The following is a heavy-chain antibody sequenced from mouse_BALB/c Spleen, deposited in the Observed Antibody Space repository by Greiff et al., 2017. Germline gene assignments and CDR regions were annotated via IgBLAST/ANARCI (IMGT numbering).Heavy chain of an antibody. CDR2: IYPGDGDT. J-gene: IGHJ4*01. CDR1: GYAFSSYW. D-gene: IGHD2-1*01. V-gene: IGHV1-80*01. CDR3: ARRWYHYAMDY. Sequence: VQLQQSGAELVRPGSSVKISCKASGYAFSSYWMNWVKQRPGQGLEWIGQIYPGDGDTNYNGKFKGKATLTADKSSSTAYMQLSSLTSEDSAVYFCARRWYHYAMDYWGQGTSVTVSS.